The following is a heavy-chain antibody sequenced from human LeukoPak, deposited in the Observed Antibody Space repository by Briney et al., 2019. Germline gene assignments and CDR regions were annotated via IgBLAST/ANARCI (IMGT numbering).Heavy chain of an antibody. V-gene: IGHV3-30*02. CDR2: IRFDGSKE. D-gene: IGHD6-13*01. J-gene: IGHJ5*02. CDR3: ARVGIAEAAHWFDP. CDR1: GFIFTSYG. Sequence: GGSLRLSCVASGFIFTSYGMHWVRQAPGRGLEWVAFIRFDGSKEDYGDSVKGRFTISRDNSKNTLYLQMNSLRLEDTAVYYCARVGIAEAAHWFDPWGQGTLVTV.